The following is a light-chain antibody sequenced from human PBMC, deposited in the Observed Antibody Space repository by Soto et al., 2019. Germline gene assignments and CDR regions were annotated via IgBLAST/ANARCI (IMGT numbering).Light chain of an antibody. V-gene: IGKV3-20*01. CDR3: QQYGGSSWT. CDR2: STS. CDR1: QRISISY. Sequence: EIVLTQSPDTLSLSPGERATLSCRASQRISISYLAWYQQQPGQAPSLLIYSTSTRATGIPDRFSGSGSGTDFTLTISKLEPGDFAVYYCQQYGGSSWTFGQGTKVEIK. J-gene: IGKJ1*01.